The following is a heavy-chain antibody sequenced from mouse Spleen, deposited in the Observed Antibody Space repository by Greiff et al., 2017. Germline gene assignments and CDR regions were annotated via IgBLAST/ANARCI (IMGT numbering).Heavy chain of an antibody. CDR3: ARSRRTGFFDY. J-gene: IGHJ2*01. CDR1: GYSITSDYA. Sequence: EVKLVESGPGLVKPSQSLSLTCTVTGYSITSDYAWNWIRQFPGNKLEWMGYISYSGSTSYNPSLKSRISITRDTSKNQFFLQLNSVTTEDTATYYCARSRRTGFFDYWGQGTTLTVSS. V-gene: IGHV3-2*02. CDR2: ISYSGST. D-gene: IGHD4-1*01.